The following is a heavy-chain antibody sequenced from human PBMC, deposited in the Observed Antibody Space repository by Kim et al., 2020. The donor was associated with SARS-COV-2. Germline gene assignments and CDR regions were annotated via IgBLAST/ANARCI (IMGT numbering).Heavy chain of an antibody. J-gene: IGHJ3*02. CDR3: ARDIAVAGFDI. CDR1: GGSISSYY. D-gene: IGHD6-19*01. CDR2: IYYSGST. Sequence: SETLSLTCTVSGGSISSYYWSWIRQPPGKGLEWIGYIYYSGSTNYNPSLKSRVTISVDTSKNQFSLKLSSVTAADTAVYYCARDIAVAGFDIWGQGTMVTVSS. V-gene: IGHV4-59*13.